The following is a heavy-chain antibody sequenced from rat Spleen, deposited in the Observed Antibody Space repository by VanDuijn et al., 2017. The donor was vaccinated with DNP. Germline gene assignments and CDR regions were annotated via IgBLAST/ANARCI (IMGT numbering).Heavy chain of an antibody. D-gene: IGHD1-6*01. CDR1: GLTFSNAD. Sequence: EVQLVESGGGLVQPGRSMKLSCGASGLTFSNADMAWVRQAPTRGLEWVASISSSGDNTFYRDSVKGRFTISRDNAKSTLYLQMDSLRSEDTATYYCARENVYYGLDAWGQGTSVTVSS. J-gene: IGHJ4*01. CDR2: ISSSGDNT. V-gene: IGHV5-25*01. CDR3: ARENVYYGLDA.